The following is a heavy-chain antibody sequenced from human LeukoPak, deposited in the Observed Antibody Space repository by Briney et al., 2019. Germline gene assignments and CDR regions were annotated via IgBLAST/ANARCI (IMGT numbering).Heavy chain of an antibody. D-gene: IGHD1-1*01. CDR2: IYYSGST. Sequence: SETLSLTCTVSGGSISGYYWSWLRQSPGKGLEWIAYIYYSGSTNYNPSLKSRATISVDTSKNQFSLTLSSVTAADTAVYYCARGGAPGTLFDYWGQGTLVTVSS. CDR3: ARGGAPGTLFDY. V-gene: IGHV4-59*01. CDR1: GGSISGYY. J-gene: IGHJ4*02.